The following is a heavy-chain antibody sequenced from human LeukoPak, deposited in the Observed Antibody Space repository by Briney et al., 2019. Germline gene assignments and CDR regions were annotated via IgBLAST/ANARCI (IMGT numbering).Heavy chain of an antibody. Sequence: ASVKVSCKTSGYTFTSYYMQWVRQAPGQGLEWMGIINPSGGSTNYAQKFQGRVTMTRDTSISTAYMELSRLRSDDTAVYYCAAVAGLGNAFDIWGQGTMVTVSS. CDR3: AAVAGLGNAFDI. CDR1: GYTFTSYY. J-gene: IGHJ3*02. D-gene: IGHD6-19*01. CDR2: INPSGGST. V-gene: IGHV1-2*02.